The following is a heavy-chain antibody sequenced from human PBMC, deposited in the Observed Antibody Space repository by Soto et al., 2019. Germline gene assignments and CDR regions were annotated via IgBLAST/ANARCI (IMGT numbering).Heavy chain of an antibody. CDR3: ARRQMEPKGGMDV. V-gene: IGHV5-51*01. Sequence: PGASLKISCKGSGYSFTSYWIGWVRQMPGKGLEWMGIIYPGDSDTRDSPSSQAQVTISPYKSITTAYLQWSSLKAPNTSMYYCARRQMEPKGGMDVWGQETTDNVSS. CDR1: GYSFTSYW. D-gene: IGHD1-1*01. CDR2: IYPGDSDT. J-gene: IGHJ6*02.